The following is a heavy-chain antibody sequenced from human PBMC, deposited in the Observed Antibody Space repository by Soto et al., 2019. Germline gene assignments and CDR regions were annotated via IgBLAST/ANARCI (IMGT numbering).Heavy chain of an antibody. CDR2: ISNNGAHT. J-gene: IGHJ6*03. Sequence: EAQLVESGGGLDQPGGSLRLSCAASGFTFSNYEMHWVRQAPWKGLEYVSGISNNGAHTDYAKSVKGRVTISRDNSENTLYLQMGRLRAEDMALYYCARRGYGSRWPNVYMDVWGKGTTVTVSS. V-gene: IGHV3-64*01. CDR3: ARRGYGSRWPNVYMDV. CDR1: GFTFSNYE. D-gene: IGHD6-13*01.